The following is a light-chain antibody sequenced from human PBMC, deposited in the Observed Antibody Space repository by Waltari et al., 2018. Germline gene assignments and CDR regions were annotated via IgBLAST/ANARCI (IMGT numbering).Light chain of an antibody. CDR1: QDIASW. Sequence: QMTQSPLSVSASIGDRVAISCRASQDIASWLAWYQQHPGKAPRLLVYAASNLQSGVPSRFSGSGSVTNFTLTINSLQPEDFATYYCQLAQRFPFFGPGTKVDVK. J-gene: IGKJ3*01. CDR3: QLAQRFPF. V-gene: IGKV1-12*01. CDR2: AAS.